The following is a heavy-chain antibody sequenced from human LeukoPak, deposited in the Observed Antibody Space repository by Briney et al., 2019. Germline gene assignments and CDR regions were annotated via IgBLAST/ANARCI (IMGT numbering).Heavy chain of an antibody. D-gene: IGHD5-18*01. CDR2: ISSKAYGETT. J-gene: IGHJ4*02. CDR1: GFTFSAYA. Sequence: GGSLRLSCAASGFTFSAYAMNWVRQAPGKGLEWVGFISSKAYGETTDYAASVKGRFIISRGDSKSIAYLQMNSLTTEDTAVYYCTRVVVTQRWSFDYRGQGTLVTVSS. CDR3: TRVVVTQRWSFDY. V-gene: IGHV3-49*04.